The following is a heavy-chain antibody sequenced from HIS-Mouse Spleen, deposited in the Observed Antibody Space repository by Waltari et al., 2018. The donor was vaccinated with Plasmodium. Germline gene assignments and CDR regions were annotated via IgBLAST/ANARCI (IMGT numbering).Heavy chain of an antibody. CDR2: IKQDGREK. CDR1: GFTFSSYW. J-gene: IGHJ2*01. D-gene: IGHD6-13*01. V-gene: IGHV3-7*01. Sequence: EVQLVESGGGLVQPGGSLRLSCAASGFTFSSYWMCWVRQAQGKGLEWVANIKQDGREKYYVDSVKGRFTISRDNAKNSLYLQMNSLRAEDTAVYYCASSWYWYFDLWGRGTLVTVSS. CDR3: ASSWYWYFDL.